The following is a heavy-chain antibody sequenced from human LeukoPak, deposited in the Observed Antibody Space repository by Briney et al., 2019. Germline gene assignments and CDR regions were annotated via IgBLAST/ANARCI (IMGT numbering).Heavy chain of an antibody. V-gene: IGHV3-64*01. J-gene: IGHJ4*02. D-gene: IGHD1-26*01. CDR3: ARVGDVGPFDY. CDR2: MSSNGGTT. Sequence: GGSLRLSCAASGFTFSSYAMHWVRQAPGKGLEYVSAMSSNGGTTDYANSVKGRFTISRDNSKNTLYLQMGSLRAEDMAVYYCARVGDVGPFDYWGQGTLVTVSS. CDR1: GFTFSSYA.